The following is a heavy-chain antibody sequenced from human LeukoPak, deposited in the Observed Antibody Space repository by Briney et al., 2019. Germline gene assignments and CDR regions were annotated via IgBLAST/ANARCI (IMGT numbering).Heavy chain of an antibody. CDR3: ASGGPVVPAASDYYYYYMDV. CDR1: GYTFTSYG. Sequence: ASVKVSCKASGYTFTSYGINWLRQAPGQGLEWMGWISPYNGNTNHVQKLQGRVTMTTDTSTSTVYLELRSLRSDDTAVYYCASGGPVVPAASDYYYYYMDVWGKGTTVTVSS. CDR2: ISPYNGNT. V-gene: IGHV1-18*01. D-gene: IGHD2-2*01. J-gene: IGHJ6*03.